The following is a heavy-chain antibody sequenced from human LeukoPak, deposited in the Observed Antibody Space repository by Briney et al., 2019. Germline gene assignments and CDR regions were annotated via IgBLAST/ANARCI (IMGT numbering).Heavy chain of an antibody. Sequence: GASVKVSCKASGYTFTRYGISWVRQAPGQGLEWMGWISAYNGNTNYAQNLQGRVTMTTETSTSTAYMELRSLRSDDTAVYYCARDYSRGDPDYWGQGTLVTVS. CDR2: ISAYNGNT. D-gene: IGHD6-13*01. J-gene: IGHJ4*02. V-gene: IGHV1-18*01. CDR3: ARDYSRGDPDY. CDR1: GYTFTRYG.